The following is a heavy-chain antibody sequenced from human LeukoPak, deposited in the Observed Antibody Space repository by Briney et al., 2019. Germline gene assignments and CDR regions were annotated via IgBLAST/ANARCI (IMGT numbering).Heavy chain of an antibody. CDR1: GLTFSTYS. CDR2: ISGSGGST. D-gene: IGHD3-3*01. Sequence: GGSLRLSCAASGLTFSTYSMNWVRQAPGKGLEWVSTISGSGGSTYYADSVKGRFTISRDNSKNTLHLQTNSLRAEDTAVYYCAKAPDSDFWSGLATSFDYWGQGTLVTVSS. J-gene: IGHJ4*02. CDR3: AKAPDSDFWSGLATSFDY. V-gene: IGHV3-23*01.